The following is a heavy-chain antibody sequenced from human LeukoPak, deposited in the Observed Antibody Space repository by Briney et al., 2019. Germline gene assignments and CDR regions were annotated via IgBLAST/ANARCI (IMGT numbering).Heavy chain of an antibody. CDR1: GFTFKYYA. CDR3: ARDLRGSIVRYFDY. CDR2: IDGSGDDT. Sequence: GGSLRLSCAASGFTFKYYAMTWVRQAPGKGLEWVAAIDGSGDDTYYAESVKGWFTISRDSSQNTLFLQVNSLRAEDTAVYYCARDLRGSIVRYFDYWGQGTLVTVSS. J-gene: IGHJ4*02. D-gene: IGHD3-9*01. V-gene: IGHV3-23*01.